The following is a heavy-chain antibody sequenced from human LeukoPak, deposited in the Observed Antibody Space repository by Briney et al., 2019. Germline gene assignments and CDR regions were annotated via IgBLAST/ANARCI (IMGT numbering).Heavy chain of an antibody. Sequence: GGSLRLSCAASGFTFYTYGMHWVRQAPGKGLEYVSGIGPDGGTTYYANSVKGRFAISRDNSKYMLYLQMGSLTADDMAVYYCARGAQLTDYWGQGTLVTVSS. D-gene: IGHD6-13*01. CDR2: IGPDGGTT. V-gene: IGHV3-64*01. J-gene: IGHJ4*02. CDR3: ARGAQLTDY. CDR1: GFTFYTYG.